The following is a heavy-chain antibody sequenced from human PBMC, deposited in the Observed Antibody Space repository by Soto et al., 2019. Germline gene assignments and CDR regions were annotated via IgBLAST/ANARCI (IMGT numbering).Heavy chain of an antibody. J-gene: IGHJ6*02. CDR3: SRELGFDAVARMDV. V-gene: IGHV3-48*01. CDR2: ISSGSSSI. D-gene: IGHD6-19*01. CDR1: GVTFSSHS. Sequence: EVPRVESGGGLVQPGGSLRLSCTASGVTFSSHSMVWVRQAPGKGPEWVSYISSGSSSIYYADSVKGRFTTSRDNAKNSTSLQMNSLRVEDTGVYYCSRELGFDAVARMDVWGQGTTVTVSS.